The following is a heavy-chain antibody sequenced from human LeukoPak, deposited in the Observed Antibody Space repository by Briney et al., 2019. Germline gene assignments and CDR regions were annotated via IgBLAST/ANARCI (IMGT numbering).Heavy chain of an antibody. CDR2: ISSSGSTI. Sequence: GGSLRLSCVASGFTFSDYYMSWIRQAPGKGLEWVSYISSSGSTIYYADSVKGRFTISRDNAKNSLYLQMNSLRAEDTAVYYCARDLSGWPETIDYWGQGTLVTVSS. CDR1: GFTFSDYY. D-gene: IGHD6-19*01. V-gene: IGHV3-11*01. CDR3: ARDLSGWPETIDY. J-gene: IGHJ4*02.